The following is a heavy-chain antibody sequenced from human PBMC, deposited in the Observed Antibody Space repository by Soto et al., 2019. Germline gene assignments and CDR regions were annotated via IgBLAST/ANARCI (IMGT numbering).Heavy chain of an antibody. CDR2: IYATGTT. J-gene: IGHJ5*02. Sequence: SETLSLTCTVSGASISGFYWSLIRMSAGKGLGWIGRIYATGTTAYNPSLKMRVMMSVDTSKKQFSLKLRSVTAADTAVYYCVRDGTKTLRDWFDPWGQGISVPVSS. D-gene: IGHD1-1*01. CDR1: GASISGFY. V-gene: IGHV4-4*07. CDR3: VRDGTKTLRDWFDP.